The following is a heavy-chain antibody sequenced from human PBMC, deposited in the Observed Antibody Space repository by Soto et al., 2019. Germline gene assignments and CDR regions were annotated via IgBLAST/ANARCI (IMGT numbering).Heavy chain of an antibody. CDR1: GFTFSNAW. V-gene: IGHV3-15*07. CDR2: IKSKTDGGTT. J-gene: IGHJ4*02. Sequence: GGSLRLSCAASGFTFSNAWMNWVRQAPGKGLEWVGRIKSKTDGGTTDYAAPVKGRFTISRDDSKNTLYLQMNSLKTEDTAVYYCTTETAWDTAMVFDYWGQGTLVTVSS. D-gene: IGHD5-18*01. CDR3: TTETAWDTAMVFDY.